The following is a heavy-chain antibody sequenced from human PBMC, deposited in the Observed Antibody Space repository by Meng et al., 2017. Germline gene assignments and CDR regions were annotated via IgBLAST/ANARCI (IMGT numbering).Heavy chain of an antibody. CDR3: ARDDSSSWYFLDY. CDR2: INPNSGGT. CDR1: GYTFTGYY. J-gene: IGHJ4*02. V-gene: IGHV1-2*02. Sequence: ASVKVSCKASGYTFTGYYMHWARQAPGQGLEWMGWINPNSGGTNYAQKFQGRVTMTRDTSISTAYMELSRLRSDDTAVYYCARDDSSSWYFLDYWGQGTLVTVSS. D-gene: IGHD6-13*01.